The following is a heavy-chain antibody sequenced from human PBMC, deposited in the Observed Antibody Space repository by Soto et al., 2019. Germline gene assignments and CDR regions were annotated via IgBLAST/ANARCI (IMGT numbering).Heavy chain of an antibody. J-gene: IGHJ6*03. CDR1: GFTFSSDG. CDR2: ISYDGSNK. Sequence: QVQLVESGGGVVQPGRSLRLSCAASGFTFSSDGMHWVRQAPGKGLEWVAVISYDGSNKYYADSVKGRFTISRDNSKNTLYLQMNSLRAEDTAVYYCAKDQYNGNPRDYYYYMDVWGKGTTVTVSS. D-gene: IGHD1-20*01. V-gene: IGHV3-30*18. CDR3: AKDQYNGNPRDYYYYMDV.